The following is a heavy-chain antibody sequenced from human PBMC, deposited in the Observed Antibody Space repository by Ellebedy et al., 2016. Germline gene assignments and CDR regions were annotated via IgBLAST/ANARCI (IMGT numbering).Heavy chain of an antibody. D-gene: IGHD2-21*02. CDR2: IDPSDSYI. J-gene: IGHJ4*02. V-gene: IGHV5-10-1*01. CDR3: ARQEGYCGGDCYSADDY. CDR1: GYSFTSYW. Sequence: GESLKISCKGSGYSFTSYWIGWVRQMPGKGLEWMGRIDPSDSYINYSPSFQGLVTISADKSISTAYLQWSSLKASDTAMYYCARQEGYCGGDCYSADDYWGQGTLVTVSS.